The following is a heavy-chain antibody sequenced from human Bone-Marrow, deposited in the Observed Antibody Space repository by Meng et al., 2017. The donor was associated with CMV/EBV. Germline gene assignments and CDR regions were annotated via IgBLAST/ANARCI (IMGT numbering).Heavy chain of an antibody. Sequence: GGSLRLSCAASGFTFSSYTMHWVRQAPGKGLEWVALISYDESNKYYADSVKGRFTISRDNSKNMLYLQMNSLRAEDTAVFYCARDPLIDYYASGSYTFDYWGQGTLVTASS. J-gene: IGHJ4*02. D-gene: IGHD3-10*01. CDR3: ARDPLIDYYASGSYTFDY. CDR2: ISYDESNK. V-gene: IGHV3-30*04. CDR1: GFTFSSYT.